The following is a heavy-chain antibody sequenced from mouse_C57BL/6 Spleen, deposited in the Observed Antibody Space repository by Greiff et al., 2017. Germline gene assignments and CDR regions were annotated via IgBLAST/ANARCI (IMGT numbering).Heavy chain of an antibody. CDR2: INPGSGGT. V-gene: IGHV1-54*01. D-gene: IGHD2-5*01. Sequence: QVQLQQSGAELVRPGTSVKLSCKASGYAFTNYLIEWVKQRPGQGLEWIGVINPGSGGTNYNEKFKGKATLTADKSSSTAYMQLSSLTSEDAAVYFCARSSNFYYAMDDWGQGTSVTVST. J-gene: IGHJ4*01. CDR1: GYAFTNYL. CDR3: ARSSNFYYAMDD.